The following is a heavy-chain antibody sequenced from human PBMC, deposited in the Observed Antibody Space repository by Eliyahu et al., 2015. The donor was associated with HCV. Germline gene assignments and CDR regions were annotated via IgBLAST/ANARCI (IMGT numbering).Heavy chain of an antibody. CDR2: IYWNDDK. CDR3: AHRVPPIAVAGNWFDP. CDR1: GFSLSTSGVG. D-gene: IGHD6-19*01. J-gene: IGHJ5*02. Sequence: QITLKESGPTLVKPTQTLTLTCTFSGFSLSTSGVGVGWIRQPPGKALEWLALIYWNDDKRYSPSLKSRLTITKDTSKNQVVLTMTNMDPVDTATYYCAHRVPPIAVAGNWFDPWGQGTLVTVSS. V-gene: IGHV2-5*01.